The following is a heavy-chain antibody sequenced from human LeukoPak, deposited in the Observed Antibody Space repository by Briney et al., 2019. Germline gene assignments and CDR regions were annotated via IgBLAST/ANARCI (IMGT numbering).Heavy chain of an antibody. CDR3: ARDFSYETAPDY. J-gene: IGHJ4*02. V-gene: IGHV3-21*01. Sequence: GGSLRLSCAGSGFTFNTYNMNWVRQAPGKGLEWVSSISSSSSYIYYADSVKGRFTISRDNAKNSLYLQMNSLRVEDTAVYYCARDFSYETAPDYWGQGTLVTVSS. CDR1: GFTFNTYN. D-gene: IGHD5-12*01. CDR2: ISSSSSYI.